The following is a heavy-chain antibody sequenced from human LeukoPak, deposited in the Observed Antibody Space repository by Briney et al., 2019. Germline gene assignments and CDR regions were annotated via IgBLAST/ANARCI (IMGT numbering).Heavy chain of an antibody. D-gene: IGHD3-22*01. CDR2: ISSDGSIT. J-gene: IGHJ4*02. CDR3: ARRVGSSEPSYYFDY. Sequence: AGGSLRLSCAASGFTFNIYWMHWVRQAPGKGLVWVSLISSDGSITSYADSVKGRFTISRDNAKNTVYLQMNSLRVEDTAVYYCARRVGSSEPSYYFDYWGQGTLVTVSS. CDR1: GFTFNIYW. V-gene: IGHV3-74*01.